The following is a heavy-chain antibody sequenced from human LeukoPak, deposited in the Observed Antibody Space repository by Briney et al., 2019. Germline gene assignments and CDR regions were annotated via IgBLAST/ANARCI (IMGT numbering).Heavy chain of an antibody. J-gene: IGHJ4*02. CDR1: GYTFTSYY. CDR3: AREYSGYGSDY. Sequence: ATVKVSCKASGYTFTSYYMHWVRQAPGQGLEWMGIINPSGGSTSYAQKFQGRVTMTRDTSTSTVYMELSSLRSEDTAVYYCAREYSGYGSDYWGQGTLVTVSS. V-gene: IGHV1-46*03. CDR2: INPSGGST. D-gene: IGHD5-12*01.